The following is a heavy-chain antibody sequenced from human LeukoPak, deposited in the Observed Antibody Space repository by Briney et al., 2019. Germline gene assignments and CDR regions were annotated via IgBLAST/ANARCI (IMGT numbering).Heavy chain of an antibody. CDR1: GFTFNTYG. CDR3: ARAAGSPDY. CDR2: ISGSGGGT. J-gene: IGHJ4*02. V-gene: IGHV3-23*01. Sequence: GGSLRLSCAASGFTFNTYGMNWVRQAPGKGLEWVSSISGSGGGTFYADSVKGRFTISRDNSKNTLSLQMSSLRAEDTAVYYCARAAGSPDYWGQGTLVTVSS.